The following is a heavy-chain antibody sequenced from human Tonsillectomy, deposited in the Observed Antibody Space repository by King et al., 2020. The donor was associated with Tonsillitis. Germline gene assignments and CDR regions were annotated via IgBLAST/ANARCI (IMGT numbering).Heavy chain of an antibody. Sequence: QLVQSGAEVKKPGASVKVSCKASGYTFITYGLSWVRQAPGQGLEWMGWISAYNGNTDYAQRFQGRVTMTTDTSTSTAYMELRSLRSDDTAVYYCARDMWNLRMDVWGKGTTVTVSS. CDR1: GYTFITYG. J-gene: IGHJ6*03. CDR3: ARDMWNLRMDV. CDR2: ISAYNGNT. V-gene: IGHV1-18*01. D-gene: IGHD1-1*01.